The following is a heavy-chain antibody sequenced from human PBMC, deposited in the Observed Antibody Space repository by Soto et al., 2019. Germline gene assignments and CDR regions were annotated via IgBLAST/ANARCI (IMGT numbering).Heavy chain of an antibody. CDR2: IYSSGRT. J-gene: IGHJ4*02. Sequence: QVQLQESGPGLVKPSETLSLTCTVSGGSVSNYYWSWLRQSPGKGLEWIGYIYSSGRTKYSPSLESRVTISLDTSQNQFSLRLRSVTAADTAVYYCAREVSSWAYYFDSWGQGTLVSVSS. CDR3: AREVSSWAYYFDS. V-gene: IGHV4-59*02. CDR1: GGSVSNYY. D-gene: IGHD6-13*01.